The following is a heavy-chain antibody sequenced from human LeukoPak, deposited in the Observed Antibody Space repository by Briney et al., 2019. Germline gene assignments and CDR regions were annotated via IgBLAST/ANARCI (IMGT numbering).Heavy chain of an antibody. V-gene: IGHV4-38-2*01. CDR3: ARAGGDYFDY. CDR1: GYSISSGYY. D-gene: IGHD3-16*01. Sequence: SEPLSLTCAVSGYSISSGYYWGWIRQPPGKGLEWIGSIYHSGSTYYNPSLKSRVTISVDTSKNQFSLKLSSVTAADTAVYYCARAGGDYFDYWGQGTLVTVSS. CDR2: IYHSGST. J-gene: IGHJ4*02.